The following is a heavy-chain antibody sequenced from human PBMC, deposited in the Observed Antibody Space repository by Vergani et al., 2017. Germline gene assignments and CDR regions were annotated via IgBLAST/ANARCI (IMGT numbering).Heavy chain of an antibody. J-gene: IGHJ4*02. CDR1: GFTLSNYD. Sequence: QVQLVESGGGVVQRGGSLRLSCATSGFTLSNYDMQWIRQGPGKGLEFVAFIQFDGSNQYYADSVKDLFTLSRNFSKNTLYLQMNSLRTDDTATYYCAKHFRGWGIDYWGQGTQVIVSS. D-gene: IGHD3-16*01. CDR2: IQFDGSNQ. CDR3: AKHFRGWGIDY. V-gene: IGHV3-30*02.